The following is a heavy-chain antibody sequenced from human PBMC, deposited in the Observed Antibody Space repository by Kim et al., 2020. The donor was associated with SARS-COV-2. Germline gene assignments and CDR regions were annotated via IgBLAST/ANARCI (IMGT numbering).Heavy chain of an antibody. CDR1: GFTFSGFS. CDR3: AKDYTPYTGWDFDY. J-gene: IGHJ4*02. D-gene: IGHD6-19*01. Sequence: GGSLRLSCAASGFTFSGFSMSWVRQAPGRGLEWVSSIYANGRSVVYADSVKVRFTTSRDSSSETLYLQMNSPRVDATAFYYWAKDYTPYTGWDFDYWGRG. V-gene: IGHV3-23*01. CDR2: IYANGRSV.